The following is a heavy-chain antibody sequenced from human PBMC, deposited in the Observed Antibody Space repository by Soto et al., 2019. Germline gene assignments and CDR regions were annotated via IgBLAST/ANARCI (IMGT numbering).Heavy chain of an antibody. V-gene: IGHV3-30*18. D-gene: IGHD2-8*01. CDR2: ISYDGSNK. CDR1: GFTFSSYG. CDR3: AKELILYSMDV. Sequence: GGSLRLSCAASGFTFSSYGMHWVRQAPGKGLEWVAVISYDGSNKYYADSVKGRFTISRDNSKNTLYLQMNSLRAEDTAVYYCAKELILYSMDVWGQGTTVTVSS. J-gene: IGHJ6*02.